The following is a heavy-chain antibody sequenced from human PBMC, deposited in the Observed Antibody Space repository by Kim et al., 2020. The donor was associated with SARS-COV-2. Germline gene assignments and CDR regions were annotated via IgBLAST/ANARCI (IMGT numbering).Heavy chain of an antibody. V-gene: IGHV6-1*01. J-gene: IGHJ5*02. CDR3: VRGGRWFDT. CDR2: TYFKSTWYN. Sequence: SQTLSLTCAISGDSVSTNSVAWNWIRQSPSRGLEWLGRTYFKSTWYNDYAMSVRSRITVNPDTSKNQFSLQLDSVTPDDTAVYYCVRGGRWFDTWGQGTLVTVSS. CDR1: GDSVSTNSVA.